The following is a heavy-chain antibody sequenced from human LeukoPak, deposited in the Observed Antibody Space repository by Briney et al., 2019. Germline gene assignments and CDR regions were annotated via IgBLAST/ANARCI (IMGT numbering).Heavy chain of an antibody. CDR1: GYTFTSYY. CDR3: ARGPFGYDSSGYYYLGY. D-gene: IGHD3-22*01. V-gene: IGHV1-46*01. Sequence: ASVKVSCKASGYTFTSYYMHWVRQAPGQGLEWMGIINPSGGSTSYAQKFQGRVTMTRDTSTSTVYMELSSLRSEDTAVYYCARGPFGYDSSGYYYLGYWGQGTLVTVSS. CDR2: INPSGGST. J-gene: IGHJ4*02.